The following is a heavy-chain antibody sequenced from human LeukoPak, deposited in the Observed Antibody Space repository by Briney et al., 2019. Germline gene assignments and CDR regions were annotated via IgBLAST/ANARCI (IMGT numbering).Heavy chain of an antibody. V-gene: IGHV3-53*05. CDR1: GFTVSSNY. CDR3: VRWGYYSNYDY. D-gene: IGHD4-11*01. CDR2: IYSGGST. J-gene: IGHJ4*02. Sequence: GGSLRLSCAASGFTVSSNYMNWVRQAPGKGLEWVSVIYSGGSTYYADSVKGRFTISRDNSKNTPYLQMGSLRPEDMAVYYCVRWGYYSNYDYWGQRTLVTVCS.